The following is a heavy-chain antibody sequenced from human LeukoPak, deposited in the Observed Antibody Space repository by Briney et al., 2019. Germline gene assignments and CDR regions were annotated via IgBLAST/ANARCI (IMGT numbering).Heavy chain of an antibody. CDR3: ARDFAIYRYYFDY. D-gene: IGHD4/OR15-4a*01. CDR1: GFTFSDYY. CDR2: ITSSGSTM. Sequence: PGGSLRLSCAASGFTFSDYYMSWIRQAPGKGLEWVSYITSSGSTMYYADSVKGRFTISRDNAKNSLYLQMNSLRAEDTAVYYCARDFAIYRYYFDYWGQGTLVTVSS. V-gene: IGHV3-11*04. J-gene: IGHJ4*02.